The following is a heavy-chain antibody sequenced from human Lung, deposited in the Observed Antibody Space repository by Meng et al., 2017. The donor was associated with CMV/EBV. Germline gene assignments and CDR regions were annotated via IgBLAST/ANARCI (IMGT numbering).Heavy chain of an antibody. CDR2: IKQDGSEK. V-gene: IGHV3-7*01. CDR3: ARGRVGTTWLD. D-gene: IGHD2/OR15-2a*01. CDR1: GFTFRSYW. Sequence: GESXKISCAASGFTFRSYWMSWVRQAPGKGLEWVANIKQDGSEKYYVDSVKGRFTISRDNAKNSLYLQMNSLRAEDTAVYYCARGRVGTTWLDWGQGTLVTVSS. J-gene: IGHJ4*02.